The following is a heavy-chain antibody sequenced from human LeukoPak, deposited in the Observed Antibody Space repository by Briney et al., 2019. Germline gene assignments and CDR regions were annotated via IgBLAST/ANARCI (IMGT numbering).Heavy chain of an antibody. CDR1: GYTFTDYY. D-gene: IGHD3-3*01. J-gene: IGHJ4*02. CDR2: INPKGGGT. CDR3: ARGSGFTSSYEDY. Sequence: GASVKVSCKASGYTFTDYYLHWVRQAPGQGLEWMGWINPKGGGTIYAQRFQGRVAMTRDTTISTAFMELRSLTSDDTAVYYCARGSGFTSSYEDYWGQGTLVTVSS. V-gene: IGHV1-2*02.